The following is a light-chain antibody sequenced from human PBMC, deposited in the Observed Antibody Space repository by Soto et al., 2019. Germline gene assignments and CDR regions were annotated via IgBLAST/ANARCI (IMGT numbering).Light chain of an antibody. V-gene: IGLV4-69*01. CDR2: LNSDGSH. CDR3: QNWGAGIPV. J-gene: IGLJ2*01. Sequence: QLVLTQSPSASASLGASVKLTCTLSSGHSTYAIAWHQQQPEKGPRYLMRLNSDGSHNKGDRIPDRFSGSSSGPDRYLTSSRLRSEDEVDYYCQNWGAGIPVFGGGTKLTVL. CDR1: SGHSTYA.